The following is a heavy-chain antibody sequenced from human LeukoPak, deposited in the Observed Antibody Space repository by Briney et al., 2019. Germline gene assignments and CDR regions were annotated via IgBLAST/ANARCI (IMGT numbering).Heavy chain of an antibody. Sequence: GGSLRLSCAASGFTFSSYAMSWVRQAPGKGLEWVSTISGSTYYADSVKGRFTISRGNSKNTLYLQMNSLRAEDTAVYYCASGGYFDWYDAFDIWGQGTMVTVSS. CDR3: ASGGYFDWYDAFDI. V-gene: IGHV3-23*01. CDR1: GFTFSSYA. D-gene: IGHD3-9*01. J-gene: IGHJ3*02. CDR2: ISGST.